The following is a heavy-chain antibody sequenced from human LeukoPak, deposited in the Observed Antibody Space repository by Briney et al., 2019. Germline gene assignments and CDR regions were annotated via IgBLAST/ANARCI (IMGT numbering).Heavy chain of an antibody. CDR2: ISYDGSNK. V-gene: IGHV3-30-3*01. CDR3: ATFFAVRGSYYFDY. CDR1: GFTFSSYA. D-gene: IGHD3-3*01. J-gene: IGHJ4*02. Sequence: GGSLRLSCAASGFTFSSYAMHWVRQAPGKGLEWVAVISYDGSNKYYADSVKGRFTISRDNSKNTLYLQMNSLRAEDTAVYYCATFFAVRGSYYFDYWGQGTLVTVSS.